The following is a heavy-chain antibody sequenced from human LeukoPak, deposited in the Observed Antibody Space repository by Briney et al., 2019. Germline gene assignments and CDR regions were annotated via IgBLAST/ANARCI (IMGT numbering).Heavy chain of an antibody. CDR3: ARWVQAAAGLYYYYYGMDV. CDR1: GGSISSGGYS. CDR2: IYHSGST. Sequence: PSETLSLTCAVSGGSISSGGYSWSWIRQPPGKGLEWIGYIYHSGSTYYNPSVKSRVTISVDTSKNQFSLKLSSVTAADTAVYYCARWVQAAAGLYYYYYGMDVWGQGTTVTVSS. D-gene: IGHD6-13*01. J-gene: IGHJ6*02. V-gene: IGHV4-30-2*01.